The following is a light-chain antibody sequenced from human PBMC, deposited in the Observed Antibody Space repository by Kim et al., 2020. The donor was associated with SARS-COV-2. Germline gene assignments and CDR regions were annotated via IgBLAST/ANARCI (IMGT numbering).Light chain of an antibody. Sequence: SPGERAPPSCRASQSVSSNYLAWYQQKPGQAPRLLIYGASSRDTGIPDRFSGSGSGTDFTLTISRLEPEDFAVYYCQQYSSSLLTFGGGTKVDIK. CDR1: QSVSSNY. CDR3: QQYSSSLLT. V-gene: IGKV3-20*01. J-gene: IGKJ4*01. CDR2: GAS.